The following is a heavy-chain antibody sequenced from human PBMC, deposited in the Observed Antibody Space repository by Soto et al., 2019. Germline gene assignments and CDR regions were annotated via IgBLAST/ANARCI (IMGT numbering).Heavy chain of an antibody. D-gene: IGHD6-13*01. CDR2: INAGNGNT. V-gene: IGHV1-3*01. J-gene: IGHJ6*03. Sequence: ASVKVSCKASGYTFTSYAMHWVRQAPGQRLEWMGWINAGNGNTKYSQKFQGRVTITRDTSASTAYMELSSLRSEDTAVYYCAGQGTAAGTLYYYYYMDVWGKGTTVTVSS. CDR1: GYTFTSYA. CDR3: AGQGTAAGTLYYYYYMDV.